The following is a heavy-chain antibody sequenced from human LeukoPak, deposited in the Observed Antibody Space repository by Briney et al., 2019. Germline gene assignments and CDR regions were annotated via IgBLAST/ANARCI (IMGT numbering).Heavy chain of an antibody. V-gene: IGHV1-69*05. CDR2: IIPIFGTA. J-gene: IGHJ4*02. Sequence: GASVKVSCKASGGTFSSYAISWVRQAPGQGLEWMGGIIPIFGTANYAQKFQGRVTITTDESTSTAYMKLSSLRSEDTAVYYCARSTHDYGGPMLDYWGQGTLVTVSS. D-gene: IGHD4-23*01. CDR1: GGTFSSYA. CDR3: ARSTHDYGGPMLDY.